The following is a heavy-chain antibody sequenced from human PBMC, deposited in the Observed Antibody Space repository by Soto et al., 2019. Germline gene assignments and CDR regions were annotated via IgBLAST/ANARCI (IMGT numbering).Heavy chain of an antibody. CDR1: GGSISSSSYY. CDR2: IYYSGST. J-gene: IGHJ4*02. CDR3: ARHTRYCTNGVCYFDY. V-gene: IGHV4-39*01. D-gene: IGHD2-8*01. Sequence: QLQLQESGPGLVKPSETLSLTCTVSGGSISSSSYYWGWIRQPPGKGLEWIGSIYYSGSTYYNPSLKSRVTISVDTSKSQFSLKLSSVTAADTAVYYCARHTRYCTNGVCYFDYWGQGTLVTVSS.